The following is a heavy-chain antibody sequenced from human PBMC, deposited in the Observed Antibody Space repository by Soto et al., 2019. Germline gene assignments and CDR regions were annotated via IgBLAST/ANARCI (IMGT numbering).Heavy chain of an antibody. CDR3: ARGPETTMGTFDI. Sequence: PPQTLSLTCDVSGDSVSSTSAAWNWIRQSPSRGLEWLGRTYYRSKWYSSYAVSVKSRITINPDTSKNQFSLQLNSVTPEDTAVYYCARGPETTMGTFDIWGQGTVVTVSS. CDR2: TYYRSKWYS. D-gene: IGHD5-18*01. CDR1: GDSVSSTSAA. V-gene: IGHV6-1*01. J-gene: IGHJ3*02.